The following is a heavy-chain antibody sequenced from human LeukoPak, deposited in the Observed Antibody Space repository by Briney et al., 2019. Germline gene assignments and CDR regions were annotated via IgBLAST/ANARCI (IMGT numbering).Heavy chain of an antibody. J-gene: IGHJ6*03. V-gene: IGHV1-69*05. CDR1: GGTFSSYA. Sequence: SVKVSCKASGGTFSSYAISWVRQAPGQGLEWMGRIIPIFGTANYAQKFQGRVTITTDGSTSTAYMELSSLRSEDTAVYYCARGVNWKPYYYYYYMDVWGKGTTVTVSS. D-gene: IGHD1-20*01. CDR3: ARGVNWKPYYYYYYMDV. CDR2: IIPIFGTA.